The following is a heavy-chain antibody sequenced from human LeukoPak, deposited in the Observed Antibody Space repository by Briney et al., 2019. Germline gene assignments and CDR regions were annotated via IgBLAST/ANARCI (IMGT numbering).Heavy chain of an antibody. V-gene: IGHV1-8*01. CDR2: MNTNSGKT. D-gene: IGHD5-12*01. J-gene: IGHJ4*02. CDR3: ARDHGGYSGYETDY. CDR1: GYTFTSYD. Sequence: GASVKVSCKASGYTFTSYDINRVRQATGQGLEWMGWMNTNSGKTEYAQKFQGRVTRTRNTSISTAYIELSSLRSEDTAVYYCARDHGGYSGYETDYWGQGTLVTVSS.